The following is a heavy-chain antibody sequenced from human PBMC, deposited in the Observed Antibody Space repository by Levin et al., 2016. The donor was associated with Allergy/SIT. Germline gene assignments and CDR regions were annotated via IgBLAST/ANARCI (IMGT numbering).Heavy chain of an antibody. V-gene: IGHV1-69*02. D-gene: IGHD3-22*01. Sequence: WVRQAPGQGLEWMGRIIPILGIANYAQKFQGRVTITADKSTSTAYMELSSLRSEDTAVYYCASSTYYYDSSGLSWFDPWGQGTLVTVSS. J-gene: IGHJ5*02. CDR3: ASSTYYYDSSGLSWFDP. CDR2: IIPILGIA.